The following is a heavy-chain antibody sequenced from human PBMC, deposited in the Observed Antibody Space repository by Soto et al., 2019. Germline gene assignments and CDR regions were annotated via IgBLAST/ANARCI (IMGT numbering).Heavy chain of an antibody. V-gene: IGHV3-11*05. CDR3: ARAPGAVNSYAGVDV. D-gene: IGHD6-19*01. CDR2: ISDGGSYT. CDR1: GFIFSDYY. J-gene: IGHJ6*02. Sequence: PGGSLRLSCVASGFIFSDYYMAWIRRAPGKGLEWVSYISDGGSYTNHGNSVRGRVSVSRDDAGNSLYLQINNLRVEDTGVYYCARAPGAVNSYAGVDVWGQGPTVTVYS.